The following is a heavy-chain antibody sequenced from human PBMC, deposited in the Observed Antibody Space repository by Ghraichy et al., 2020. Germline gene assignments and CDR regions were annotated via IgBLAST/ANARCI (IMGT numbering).Heavy chain of an antibody. CDR3: ARARDRYSSSWYGPDGMDV. V-gene: IGHV3-13*01. Sequence: GGSLRRSCAASGFTFSSYDMHWVRQATGKGLEWVSAIGTAGDTYYPGSVKDRFTISRENAKNSLYLQMNSLRAGDTAVYYCARARDRYSSSWYGPDGMDVWGQGTTVTVSS. CDR1: GFTFSSYD. CDR2: IGTAGDT. J-gene: IGHJ6*02. D-gene: IGHD6-13*01.